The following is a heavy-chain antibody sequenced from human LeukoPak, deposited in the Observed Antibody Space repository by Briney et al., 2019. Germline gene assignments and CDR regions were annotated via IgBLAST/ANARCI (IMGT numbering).Heavy chain of an antibody. V-gene: IGHV3-49*03. CDR1: GFTFGDYA. J-gene: IGHJ4*02. CDR2: IRSKAYGGTT. Sequence: GGSLRLSCTASGFTFGDYAMSWFRQAPGKGLEWVGFIRSKAYGGTTEYAASVKGRFTISRDDSKSIAYLQMNSLKTEDTAVYYCAKGPDDSSGYYYGPTQNGEDYWGQGTLVTVSS. D-gene: IGHD3-22*01. CDR3: AKGPDDSSGYYYGPTQNGEDY.